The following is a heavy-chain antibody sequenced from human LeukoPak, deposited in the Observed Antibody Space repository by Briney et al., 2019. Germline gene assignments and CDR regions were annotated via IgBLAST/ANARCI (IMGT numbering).Heavy chain of an antibody. CDR1: GFTFSSYS. CDR3: TREYSGSFDY. V-gene: IGHV3-15*01. Sequence: GGSLRLSCAASGFTFSSYSVNWVRQTPEKGLEWVGLIKSTANGGTIDYAAPVKGRFTISRDDSKNTLHLQMNSLKIEDTAMYYCTREYSGSFDYWGQGALVTVSS. CDR2: IKSTANGGTI. J-gene: IGHJ4*02. D-gene: IGHD1-26*01.